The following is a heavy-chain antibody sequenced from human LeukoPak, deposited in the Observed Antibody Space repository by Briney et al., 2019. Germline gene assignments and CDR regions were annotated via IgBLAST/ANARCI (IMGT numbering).Heavy chain of an antibody. Sequence: GASVKVSCKASGYTFTSYAMNWVRQAPGQGLEWMGWMSPNSGNTGYAEKLEGRVSMTRNNPISTAYMELSGLRPEDTAVYYCARAWWELLFPIGWERRNFDYWGQGTLVTVSS. V-gene: IGHV1-8*02. J-gene: IGHJ4*02. CDR1: GYTFTSYA. D-gene: IGHD1-26*01. CDR3: ARAWWELLFPIGWERRNFDY. CDR2: MSPNSGNT.